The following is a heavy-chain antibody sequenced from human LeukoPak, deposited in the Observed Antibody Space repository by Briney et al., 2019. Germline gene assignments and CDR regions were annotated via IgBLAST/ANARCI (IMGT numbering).Heavy chain of an antibody. V-gene: IGHV1-3*01. Sequence: GASVKVSCKASGYTFTSYAMHWVRQAPGQRLEWMGWINAGNGNTKYSQKFQGRVTITRDTSASTAYMELSSLRSEDTAVYYWARDRKMATRPGNYYYYGMDVWGQGTTVTVSS. CDR1: GYTFTSYA. CDR2: INAGNGNT. CDR3: ARDRKMATRPGNYYYYGMDV. D-gene: IGHD5-24*01. J-gene: IGHJ6*02.